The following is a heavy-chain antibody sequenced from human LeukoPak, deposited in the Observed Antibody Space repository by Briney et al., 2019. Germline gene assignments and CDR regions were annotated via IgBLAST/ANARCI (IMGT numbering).Heavy chain of an antibody. D-gene: IGHD5-12*01. J-gene: IGHJ4*02. CDR2: INPSGGST. Sequence: VASVTVSCKASGYTFTIYYMHWVRQAPGQGLEWMGIINPSGGSTSYAQKFQGRVTMTRDTSTSTVYMELSSLRSEDTAVYYCARDLSGGYVDWGQGTLVTVSS. CDR3: ARDLSGGYVD. CDR1: GYTFTIYY. V-gene: IGHV1-46*01.